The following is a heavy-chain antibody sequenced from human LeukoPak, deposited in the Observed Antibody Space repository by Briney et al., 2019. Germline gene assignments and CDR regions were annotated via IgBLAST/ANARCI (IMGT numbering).Heavy chain of an antibody. CDR3: AREGYYYDSSGYSPFDY. V-gene: IGHV3-21*01. CDR1: GFTFSSYS. J-gene: IGHJ4*02. CDR2: ISSSSSYI. Sequence: PGGSLRLSCAASGFTFSSYSMNWVCQAPGKGLEWVSSISSSSSYIYYADSVKGRFTISRDNAKNSLYLQMNSLRAEDTAVYYCAREGYYYDSSGYSPFDYWGQGTLVTVSS. D-gene: IGHD3-22*01.